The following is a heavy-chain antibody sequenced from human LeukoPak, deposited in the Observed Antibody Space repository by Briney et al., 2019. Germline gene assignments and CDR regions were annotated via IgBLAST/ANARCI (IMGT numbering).Heavy chain of an antibody. D-gene: IGHD2-15*01. V-gene: IGHV3-23*01. CDR2: ISGSGGST. CDR1: GFTFSSYA. J-gene: IGHJ5*01. Sequence: GGSLRLSCAASGFTFSSYAMSWVRQAPGKGLEWVAAISGSGGSTYYADSVKGRFTISRDNSKNTLYLQMNSLRAEDTAVYSCAKIGGRVVAATPADSWGQGTLVTVSS. CDR3: AKIGGRVVAATPADS.